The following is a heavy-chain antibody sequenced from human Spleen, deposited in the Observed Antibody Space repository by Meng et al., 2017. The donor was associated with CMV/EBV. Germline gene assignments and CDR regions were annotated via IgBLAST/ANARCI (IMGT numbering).Heavy chain of an antibody. CDR2: IYYSGSD. CDR1: GGSISSRGDC. CDR3: ARGYNMLAGDYYFDF. D-gene: IGHD5-24*01. V-gene: IGHV4-31*02. Sequence: GGSISSRGDCWSRSHPHPGEGLEWIGYIYYSGSDYYDPSLRSRVTISVDTSKNQFSLRLSSVTAANAAVYCCARGYNMLAGDYYFDFWDQGTLVTVSS. J-gene: IGHJ4*02.